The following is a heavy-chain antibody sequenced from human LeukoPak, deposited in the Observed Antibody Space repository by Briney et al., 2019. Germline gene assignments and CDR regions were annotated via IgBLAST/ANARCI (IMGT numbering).Heavy chain of an antibody. V-gene: IGHV3-23*01. CDR1: GFTFSNYA. Sequence: GGSLRLSCAASGFTFSNYAMSWVRQAPGKGLEWVSAISGSGGSTYYADSVKGRFTISRDNSKNTLYLQMNSLRAEDTAVYYCATPVLLWFGELLDPDAFDIWGQGTMVTVSS. CDR3: ATPVLLWFGELLDPDAFDI. J-gene: IGHJ3*02. CDR2: ISGSGGST. D-gene: IGHD3-10*01.